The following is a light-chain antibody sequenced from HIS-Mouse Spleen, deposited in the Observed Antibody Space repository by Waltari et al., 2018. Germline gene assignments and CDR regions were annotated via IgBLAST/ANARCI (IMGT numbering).Light chain of an antibody. CDR1: SSDLGSYNR. CDR2: EVS. CDR3: SLYTSSSTLV. J-gene: IGLJ3*02. Sequence: QSALTQPPPVSGSPGQSVTIPCTGTSSDLGSYNRFPWYQQPPGTAPKLMIYEVSNRPSGVPDRFSGSKSGNTASLTISGLQAEDEADYYCSLYTSSSTLVFGGGTKLTVL. V-gene: IGLV2-18*01.